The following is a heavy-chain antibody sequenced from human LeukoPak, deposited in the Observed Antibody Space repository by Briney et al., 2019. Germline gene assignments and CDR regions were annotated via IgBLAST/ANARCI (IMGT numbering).Heavy chain of an antibody. Sequence: GASVKVSCTASGYTFTGYHMHWARQAPGQGLEWMGRINPNSGDTNHAQKFQGRVTMTRDTSISTAYMELSRLRSDDTAMYYCARGSSYSDYWGQGTLVTVSS. CDR2: INPNSGDT. CDR3: ARGSSYSDY. V-gene: IGHV1-2*06. D-gene: IGHD2-21*01. J-gene: IGHJ4*02. CDR1: GYTFTGYH.